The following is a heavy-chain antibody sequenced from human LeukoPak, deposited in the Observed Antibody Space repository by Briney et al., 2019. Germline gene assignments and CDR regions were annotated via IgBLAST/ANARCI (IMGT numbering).Heavy chain of an antibody. CDR3: ARIRDYYGSGSGWFDP. D-gene: IGHD3-10*01. J-gene: IGHJ5*02. Sequence: SETLSLTCAVYGGSFSGYYWSWIRQPPGKGLEWIGEINHSGSTNYNPSLKSRVTISVDTCKNQFSLKLSSVTAADTAVYYCARIRDYYGSGSGWFDPCGQRTLVTVSS. V-gene: IGHV4-34*01. CDR1: GGSFSGYY. CDR2: INHSGST.